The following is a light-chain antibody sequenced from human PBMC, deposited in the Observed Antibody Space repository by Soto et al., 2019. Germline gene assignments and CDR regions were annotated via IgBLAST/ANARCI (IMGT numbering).Light chain of an antibody. V-gene: IGLV2-8*01. CDR1: SSEIGGYKY. Sequence: QSVLTQPASASGSPGQSVTLSCTGTSSEIGGYKYVSWYQQHSGKAPKLMIYEVSKRPSGVPDRFSGSKSGNTAFLTVSGLQAEDEADYYCNSHAGSNSVVFGGGTKLTVL. J-gene: IGLJ2*01. CDR2: EVS. CDR3: NSHAGSNSVV.